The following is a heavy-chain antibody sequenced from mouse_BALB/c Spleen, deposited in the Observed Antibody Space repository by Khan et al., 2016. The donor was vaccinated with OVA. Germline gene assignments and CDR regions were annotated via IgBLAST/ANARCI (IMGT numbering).Heavy chain of an antibody. J-gene: IGHJ4*01. CDR3: ARGGYENHAMDY. CDR1: GYIFTSYW. V-gene: IGHV1S132*01. CDR2: IYPGTGST. Sequence: QVQLQESGAELVRPGASVKLSCKTSGYIFTSYWIHWVKQRPGQGLEWIGRIYPGTGSTYYNENFKGKATLTADKSSSTAYMQLSSLKSEDSAVFCCARGGYENHAMDYWGQGTSVTVSS. D-gene: IGHD2-10*02.